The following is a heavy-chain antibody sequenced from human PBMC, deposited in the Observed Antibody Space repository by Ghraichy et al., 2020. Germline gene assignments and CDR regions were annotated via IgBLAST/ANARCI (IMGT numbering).Heavy chain of an antibody. CDR2: NYYSGST. V-gene: IGHV4-59*01. J-gene: IGHJ5*02. D-gene: IGHD3-3*01. CDR3: ARGAYYDFWSGYGNWFDP. Sequence: SETLSLTCTVTGGSTSSYYWSWIRQPPGKGLEWIGYNYYSGSTNYNPSLKSRVPISVDPSKNQFSLKLSSVTAADTAVYYCARGAYYDFWSGYGNWFDPWGQETLVTLST. CDR1: GGSTSSYY.